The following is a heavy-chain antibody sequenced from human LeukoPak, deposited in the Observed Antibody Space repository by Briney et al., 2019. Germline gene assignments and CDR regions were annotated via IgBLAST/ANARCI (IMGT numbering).Heavy chain of an antibody. D-gene: IGHD3-22*01. CDR1: GFTFSGSA. CDR3: TTDYVYYYDSSGYYHYGY. Sequence: GGSLRLSCAASGFTFSGSAMHWVRQASGKGLEWVGRIRSKANSYATAYAASVKGRFTISRDDSKNTLYLQMNSLKTEDTAVYYCTTDYVYYYDSSGYYHYGYWGQGTLVTVSS. J-gene: IGHJ4*02. V-gene: IGHV3-73*01. CDR2: IRSKANSYAT.